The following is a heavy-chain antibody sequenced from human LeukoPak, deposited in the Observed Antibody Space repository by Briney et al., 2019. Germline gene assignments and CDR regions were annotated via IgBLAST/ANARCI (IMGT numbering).Heavy chain of an antibody. J-gene: IGHJ4*02. V-gene: IGHV1-69*04. Sequence: SVKVSCKASGGTFSSYAISWVRQAPGQGLEWMGRIIPILGIANYAQKFQGRVTITADKSTSTAYMELSSLRSEDTAVYYCARDSVVVTAIPIFDYWGQGTLVTVSS. D-gene: IGHD2-21*02. CDR3: ARDSVVVTAIPIFDY. CDR2: IIPILGIA. CDR1: GGTFSSYA.